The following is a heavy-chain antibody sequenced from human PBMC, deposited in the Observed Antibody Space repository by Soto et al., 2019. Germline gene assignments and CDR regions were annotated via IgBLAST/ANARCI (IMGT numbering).Heavy chain of an antibody. D-gene: IGHD1-7*01. J-gene: IGHJ3*02. Sequence: QVQLVESWGGLVQPGRSLRLSCAASGFTFSSYGMHWVRQAPGKGLEWVAVISYDGSNKYYADSVKGRFTISRDNSKNTLYLQMNSLRAEDTAVYYCANSKEAGTPSDAFDIWGQGTMVTVSS. CDR3: ANSKEAGTPSDAFDI. CDR1: GFTFSSYG. V-gene: IGHV3-30*18. CDR2: ISYDGSNK.